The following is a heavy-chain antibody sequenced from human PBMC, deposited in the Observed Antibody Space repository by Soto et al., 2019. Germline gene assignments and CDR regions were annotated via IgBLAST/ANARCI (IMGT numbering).Heavy chain of an antibody. D-gene: IGHD3-10*01. CDR3: ARDGSGSYPSYYYYYYMDV. CDR1: GYTFTGYY. V-gene: IGHV1-2*04. Sequence: ASGKVSCKASGYTFTGYYMHWVRQAPGQGLEWMGWINPNSGGTNYAQKFQGWVTMTRDTSISTAYMELSRLRSDDTAVYYCARDGSGSYPSYYYYYYMDVWGKGTTVTVSS. J-gene: IGHJ6*03. CDR2: INPNSGGT.